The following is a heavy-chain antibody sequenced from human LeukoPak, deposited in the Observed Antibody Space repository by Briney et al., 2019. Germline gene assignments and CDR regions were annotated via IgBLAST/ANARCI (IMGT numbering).Heavy chain of an antibody. CDR3: ARRPSPLRCNGGTCYLVKDKWFDP. J-gene: IGHJ5*02. D-gene: IGHD2-15*01. CDR2: ISRSSSTI. CDR1: GFTFSSYS. V-gene: IGHV3-48*01. Sequence: PGGSLRLSCAASGFTFSSYSMNWVRQAPGKGREGGSYISRSSSTIYYADSVKGRLTISRDNAKDSLDLQMNSLRAEDTAVYYCARRPSPLRCNGGTCYLVKDKWFDPWGQGTLVTVSS.